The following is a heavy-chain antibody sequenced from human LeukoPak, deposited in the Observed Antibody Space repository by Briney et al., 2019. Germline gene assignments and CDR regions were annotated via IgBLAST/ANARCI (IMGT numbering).Heavy chain of an antibody. CDR2: ISDSGHST. CDR3: AKPDRGGSYYRPVDY. V-gene: IGHV3-23*01. CDR1: GFTFNTFA. D-gene: IGHD1-26*01. J-gene: IGHJ4*02. Sequence: GGSLRLSCAASGFTFNTFAMSWVRQAPGKGLEWVSTISDSGHSTYYADSVKGRFTISRDNSKNTLYLQMNSLRAEDTAVYYCAKPDRGGSYYRPVDYWGQGTLVTVSS.